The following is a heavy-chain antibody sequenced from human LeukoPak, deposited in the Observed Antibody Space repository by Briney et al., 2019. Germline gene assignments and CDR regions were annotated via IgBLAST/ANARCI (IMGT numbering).Heavy chain of an antibody. CDR3: VRDLVATIDHYYYGMDV. CDR1: GGSVSSGSYY. J-gene: IGHJ6*02. CDR2: IYNSVRT. V-gene: IGHV4-61*01. D-gene: IGHD5-12*01. Sequence: SETLSLTCIVSGGSVSSGSYYWSWIRQPPGKGLEWIGYIYNSVRTNYNPSLKSRVTISVDTSKNQLSLKLSSVTAADTAVYFCVRDLVATIDHYYYGMDVWGQGTTVTVSS.